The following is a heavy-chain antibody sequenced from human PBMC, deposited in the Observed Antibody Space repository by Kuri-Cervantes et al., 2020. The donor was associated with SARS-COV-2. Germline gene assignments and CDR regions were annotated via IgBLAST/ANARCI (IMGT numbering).Heavy chain of an antibody. CDR1: GFPFSDYY. CDR2: ISSSSSYI. J-gene: IGHJ4*02. Sequence: LSLTCAASGFPFSDYYMSWIRQAPGKGLEWVSSISSSSSYIYYADSVKGRFTISRDNSKNTLYLQMNSLRAEDTAVYFCAKTPYYFDYWGQGTLVTVSS. V-gene: IGHV3-11*03. CDR3: AKTPYYFDY.